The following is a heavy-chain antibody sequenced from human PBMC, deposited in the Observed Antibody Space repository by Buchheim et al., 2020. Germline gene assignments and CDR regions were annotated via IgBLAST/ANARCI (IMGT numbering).Heavy chain of an antibody. Sequence: EVPLVESGGGLVKPGGSLRLSCAASGFTFSSYSMNWVRQAPGKGLEWVSSISSSSSYIYYADSVKGRFTISRDNAKNSLYLQMNSLRAEDTAVYYCARDLRGGYYYYGRDVWGQGTT. CDR3: ARDLRGGYYYYGRDV. J-gene: IGHJ6*02. CDR2: ISSSSSYI. V-gene: IGHV3-21*01. D-gene: IGHD3-10*01. CDR1: GFTFSSYS.